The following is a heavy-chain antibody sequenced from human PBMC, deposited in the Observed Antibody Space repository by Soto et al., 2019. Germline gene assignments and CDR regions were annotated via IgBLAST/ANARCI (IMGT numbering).Heavy chain of an antibody. CDR1: GFTFSSYG. D-gene: IGHD1-1*01. V-gene: IGHV3-30*18. CDR3: AKEGGYALSLETYYYMDV. Sequence: GGSLRLSCAASGFTFSSYGMHWVRQAPGKGLEWVAVISYDGSNKYYADSVKGRFTISRDNSKNTLYLQMNSLRAEDTAVYYCAKEGGYALSLETYYYMDVWGKGTTVTVSS. J-gene: IGHJ6*03. CDR2: ISYDGSNK.